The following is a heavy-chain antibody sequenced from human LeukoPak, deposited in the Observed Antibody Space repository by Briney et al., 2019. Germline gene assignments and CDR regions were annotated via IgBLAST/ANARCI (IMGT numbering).Heavy chain of an antibody. CDR1: GFTFSSYA. J-gene: IGHJ4*02. V-gene: IGHV3-30-3*01. Sequence: PGGSLRLSCAASGFTFSSYAMHWVRQAPGKGLEWVAVISYDGSNKYYADSVKGRFTISRDNSKNTLYLQMNSLRAEDTAVYYCAKDHVDWGSSFDSWGQGTLVTVSS. CDR2: ISYDGSNK. D-gene: IGHD3-9*01. CDR3: AKDHVDWGSSFDS.